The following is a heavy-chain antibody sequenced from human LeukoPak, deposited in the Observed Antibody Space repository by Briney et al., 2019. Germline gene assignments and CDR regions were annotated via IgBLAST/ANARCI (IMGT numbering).Heavy chain of an antibody. D-gene: IGHD1-7*01. V-gene: IGHV3-23*01. CDR3: AKDLNWNYRGLFD. Sequence: GGSLRLSCAASGFTFSSYAMSWVRQAPGKGLEWVSGISGSGGSTDYADSVKGRFTISRDNSKNTLYLQMNSLRAEDTAVYYCAKDLNWNYRGLFDWGQGTLVTVSS. CDR1: GFTFSSYA. CDR2: ISGSGGST. J-gene: IGHJ4*02.